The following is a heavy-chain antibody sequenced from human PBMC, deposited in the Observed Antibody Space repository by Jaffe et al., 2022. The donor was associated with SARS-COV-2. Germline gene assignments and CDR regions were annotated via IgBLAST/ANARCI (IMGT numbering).Heavy chain of an antibody. CDR2: INTRSEGGTT. CDR3: TTRDPVRGVIGAFDI. D-gene: IGHD3-10*01. V-gene: IGHV3-15*01. Sequence: EVQLVESGGGLVKPGGSLRLSCAASGFTFSDAWMSWVRQAPGKGLEWVGRINTRSEGGTTGYAAPVKGRFSIARDDLKNMLYLQMNSLKTEDTALYYCTTRDPVRGVIGAFDIWGQGTMVTVSS. CDR1: GFTFSDAW. J-gene: IGHJ3*02.